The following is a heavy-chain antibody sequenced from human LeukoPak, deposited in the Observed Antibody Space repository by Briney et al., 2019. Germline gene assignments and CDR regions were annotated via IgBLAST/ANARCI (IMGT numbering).Heavy chain of an antibody. CDR3: ARGPANGGYGVDY. Sequence: GGSLRLSCAASGFTFRRHWMHWVRQAPGKGLVWVARINSDGTSTSYADSVKGRFTISRDSATLYLQMNSLTAEDTAVYYCARGPANGGYGVDYWGQGTLVTVSS. J-gene: IGHJ4*02. CDR2: INSDGTST. CDR1: GFTFRRHW. D-gene: IGHD5-12*01. V-gene: IGHV3-74*01.